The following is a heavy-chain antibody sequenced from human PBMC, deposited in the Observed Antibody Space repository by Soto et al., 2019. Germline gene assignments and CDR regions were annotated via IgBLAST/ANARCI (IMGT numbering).Heavy chain of an antibody. J-gene: IGHJ4*02. Sequence: QVQLVESGGGVVQPGRSLRLSCAASGFTFSSYGMHWVRQAPGKGLEWVAVIWYDGSNKYYADSEKGRFTISRDNSKNTLYLQMNSLRAEDTAVYYCARMTGGDLDYWGQGTLVTVSS. V-gene: IGHV3-33*01. CDR3: ARMTGGDLDY. D-gene: IGHD2-21*01. CDR2: IWYDGSNK. CDR1: GFTFSSYG.